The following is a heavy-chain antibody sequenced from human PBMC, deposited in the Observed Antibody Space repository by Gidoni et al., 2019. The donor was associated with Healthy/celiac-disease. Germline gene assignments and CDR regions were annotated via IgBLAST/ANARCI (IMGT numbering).Heavy chain of an antibody. D-gene: IGHD1-26*01. CDR2: INHSGST. CDR3: ARVPRVGATRYFQH. J-gene: IGHJ1*01. V-gene: IGHV4-34*01. CDR1: GGSFSGYY. Sequence: QVQLQQWGAGLLKPSETLSLTCAVYGGSFSGYYWSWIRQPPGKGLEWIGEINHSGSTNYNPSLKSRVTISVETSKNQFSLKLSSVTAADTAVYYCARVPRVGATRYFQHWGQGTLVTVSS.